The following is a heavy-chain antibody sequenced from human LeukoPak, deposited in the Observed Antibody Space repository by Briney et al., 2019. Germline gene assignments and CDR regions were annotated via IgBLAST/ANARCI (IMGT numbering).Heavy chain of an antibody. D-gene: IGHD2-2*01. CDR1: GFTFCSYG. V-gene: IGHV3-30*02. CDR3: AKVGGYCSSTSCLYMDV. J-gene: IGHJ6*03. Sequence: PGGSLRLSCAASGFTFCSYGIHWVRQAPGRGLEWVAFIRYDGSNKYYADSVKGRFTISRDNSKNTLYLQMNSLRAEDTAVYYCAKVGGYCSSTSCLYMDVWGKGTTITVSS. CDR2: IRYDGSNK.